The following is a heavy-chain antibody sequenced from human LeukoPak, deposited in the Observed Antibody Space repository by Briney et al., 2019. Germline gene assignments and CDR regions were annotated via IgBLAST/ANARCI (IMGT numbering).Heavy chain of an antibody. J-gene: IGHJ4*02. CDR2: VSWNSGRI. V-gene: IGHV3-9*01. CDR1: GFIFEDHA. D-gene: IGHD6-13*01. Sequence: GGSLRLSCAASGFIFEDHAMHWVRRAPGKGLEWVSGVSWNSGRIDYADSVKGRFTISRDNAKNSLYLQMNSLRGEDTALYYCAKALLSSIAAAGDFDYWGQGTLVTVSS. CDR3: AKALLSSIAAAGDFDY.